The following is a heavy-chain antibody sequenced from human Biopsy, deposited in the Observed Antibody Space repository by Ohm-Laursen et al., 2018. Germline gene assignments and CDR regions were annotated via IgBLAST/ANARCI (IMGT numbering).Heavy chain of an antibody. V-gene: IGHV3-7*01. J-gene: IGHJ2*01. CDR1: GFTFTNYA. D-gene: IGHD5-18*01. Sequence: SLRLSCAAPGFTFTNYAMSWVRQAPGKGLEWVADIYRDGYERYYVDSVKGRFTISRDNAKRSLYLQMDSLRSADTAVYFCARAIGSSYGYLKGFDLWGRGTLVTVSS. CDR2: IYRDGYER. CDR3: ARAIGSSYGYLKGFDL.